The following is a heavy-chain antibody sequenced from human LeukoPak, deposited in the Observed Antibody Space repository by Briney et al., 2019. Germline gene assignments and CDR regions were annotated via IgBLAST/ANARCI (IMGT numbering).Heavy chain of an antibody. CDR3: ARQNDFRLDY. Sequence: GESLQISCQGSGYTFSSYWIGGVRQLPGKGLEWMGIIYPGDSDTRYSPSLQGQVTISVDTSIGTASLQWSSLKASDTAIYYCARQNDFRLDYWGQGTLVTVSS. CDR1: GYTFSSYW. V-gene: IGHV5-51*01. CDR2: IYPGDSDT. J-gene: IGHJ4*02. D-gene: IGHD3-3*01.